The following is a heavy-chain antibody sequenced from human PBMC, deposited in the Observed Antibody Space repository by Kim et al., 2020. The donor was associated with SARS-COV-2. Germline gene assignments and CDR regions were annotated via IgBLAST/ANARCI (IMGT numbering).Heavy chain of an antibody. Sequence: TYYADSVKGRFTISRHNSKNTLYLQMNSLRAEDTAVYYCASILWSRAFDIWGQGTMVTVSS. D-gene: IGHD2-21*01. CDR2: T. CDR3: ASILWSRAFDI. V-gene: IGHV3-53*04. J-gene: IGHJ3*02.